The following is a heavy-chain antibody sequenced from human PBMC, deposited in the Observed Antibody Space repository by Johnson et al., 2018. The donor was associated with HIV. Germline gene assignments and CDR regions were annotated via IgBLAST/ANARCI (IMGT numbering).Heavy chain of an antibody. CDR1: GFTFSSYG. Sequence: QVQLVESGGGVVQPGRSLRLSCAASGFTFSSYGMHWVRQAPGKGLEWVAVISYAGSNKYYADSVKGRFTISRDNSKNTLYLQMNSLRAEDTAVYYCAKGPYYYDSSDDTDAFDIWGQGTMVTVSS. CDR2: ISYAGSNK. D-gene: IGHD3-22*01. J-gene: IGHJ3*02. V-gene: IGHV3-30*18. CDR3: AKGPYYYDSSDDTDAFDI.